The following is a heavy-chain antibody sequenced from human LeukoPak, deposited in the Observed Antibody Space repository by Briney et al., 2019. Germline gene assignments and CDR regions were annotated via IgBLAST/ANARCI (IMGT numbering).Heavy chain of an antibody. CDR2: IYYSGST. D-gene: IGHD6-19*01. V-gene: IGHV4-59*12. CDR1: GASISSYY. CDR3: ARVPKQWLVLYYFDY. Sequence: SETLSLTCTVSGASISSYYWSWIRQPPGRGLEWIGYIYYSGSTNYNPSLKSRVTISVDTSKNQFSLKLSSVTAADTAVYYCARVPKQWLVLYYFDYWGQGTLVTVSS. J-gene: IGHJ4*02.